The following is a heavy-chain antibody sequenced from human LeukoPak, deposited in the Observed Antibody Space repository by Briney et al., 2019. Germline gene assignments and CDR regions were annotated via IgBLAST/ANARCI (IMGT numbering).Heavy chain of an antibody. CDR2: ISSDGSNT. Sequence: PGGSLRLSCAASGFTLSRYWMHWVRQVPGKGLVWVSYISSDGSNTSYADSVKGRFTISRDNAKDTVYLQMSSLRAEDTAVYYCASQRWVTAILTYWGQGTLVTVSS. V-gene: IGHV3-74*01. CDR3: ASQRWVTAILTY. J-gene: IGHJ4*02. D-gene: IGHD2-21*02. CDR1: GFTLSRYW.